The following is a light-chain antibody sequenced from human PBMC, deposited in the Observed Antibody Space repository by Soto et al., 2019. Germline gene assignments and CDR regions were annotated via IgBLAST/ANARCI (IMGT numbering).Light chain of an antibody. V-gene: IGKV3-20*01. Sequence: EIVLTQSPRTLSLSPGESATLSCRASQNVYINSLAWFQQKPGQTPRLLIYGPSTRAAGVPDRFTCSGSGADFALTITSLEPEDFAMYYCQQYGGAPFTFGPGTRV. J-gene: IGKJ3*01. CDR3: QQYGGAPFT. CDR2: GPS. CDR1: QNVYINS.